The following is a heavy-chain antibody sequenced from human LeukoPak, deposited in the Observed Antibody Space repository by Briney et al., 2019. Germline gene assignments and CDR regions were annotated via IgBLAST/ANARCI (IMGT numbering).Heavy chain of an antibody. CDR1: GFTFSNYA. V-gene: IGHV3-23*01. D-gene: IGHD6-13*01. Sequence: PGGSQRLSCAPSGFTFSNYAMNWVRQAPGKGLEWVSAVSGSGHGTYYADSVKGRFTISRDNSKNTLYMQMNSLRAEDTAMYYCASELQHDAFDIWGQGTMLTVSS. CDR2: VSGSGHGT. J-gene: IGHJ3*02. CDR3: ASELQHDAFDI.